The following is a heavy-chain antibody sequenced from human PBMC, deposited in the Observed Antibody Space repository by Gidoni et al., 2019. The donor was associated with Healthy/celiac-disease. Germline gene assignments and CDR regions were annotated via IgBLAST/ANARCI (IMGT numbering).Heavy chain of an antibody. CDR1: GDTFTGYY. Sequence: QVQLVQSGAEVKKPGASVKVSCKASGDTFTGYYMHWVRQAPGQGLEWMGWINPNSGGTNYAQKFQGRVTMTRDTSISTAYMELSRLRSDDTAVYYCARMVVAATRGYYLDYWGQGTLVTVSS. CDR2: INPNSGGT. V-gene: IGHV1-2*02. D-gene: IGHD2-15*01. CDR3: ARMVVAATRGYYLDY. J-gene: IGHJ4*02.